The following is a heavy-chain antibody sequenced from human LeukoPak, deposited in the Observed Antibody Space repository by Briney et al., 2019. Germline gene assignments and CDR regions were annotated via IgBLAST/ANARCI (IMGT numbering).Heavy chain of an antibody. Sequence: GGSLRLSCAASGFTFSTYAMSWVRQAPGKGLEWVSAITGSGGSAYYADPVKGRFTISRDNSKNTLYLQMNSLRAEDTAVYYCAKRREGSDGQYYFDYWGQGTLVTVSS. CDR2: ITGSGGSA. D-gene: IGHD5-24*01. V-gene: IGHV3-23*01. J-gene: IGHJ4*02. CDR1: GFTFSTYA. CDR3: AKRREGSDGQYYFDY.